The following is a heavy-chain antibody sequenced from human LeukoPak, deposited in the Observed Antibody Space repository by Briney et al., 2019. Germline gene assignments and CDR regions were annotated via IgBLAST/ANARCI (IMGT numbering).Heavy chain of an antibody. V-gene: IGHV1-69*13. D-gene: IGHD5-18*01. CDR1: GGTFSSYA. Sequence: GASVKVSCKASGGTFSSYAISWVRQAPGQGLEWMGGIIPIFGTANYAQKFQGRVTITADESTSTAYVELSSLRSENTAVYYCASSVGYSYGYNYWGQGTLVTVSS. CDR2: IIPIFGTA. J-gene: IGHJ4*02. CDR3: ASSVGYSYGYNY.